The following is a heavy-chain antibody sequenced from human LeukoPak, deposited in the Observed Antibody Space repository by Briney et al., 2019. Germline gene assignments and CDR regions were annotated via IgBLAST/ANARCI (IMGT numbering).Heavy chain of an antibody. CDR1: GFTFSSYA. V-gene: IGHV3-23*01. D-gene: IGHD3-10*01. Sequence: GGSLRLSCAASGFTFSSYAMSWVRQAPGKGLEWVSDISGSGGSTYYADSVKGRFTISRDNSKNTLYLKMNSLRAEDTAVYYCAKIDLFGSVDYWGQGTLVTVSS. J-gene: IGHJ4*02. CDR3: AKIDLFGSVDY. CDR2: ISGSGGST.